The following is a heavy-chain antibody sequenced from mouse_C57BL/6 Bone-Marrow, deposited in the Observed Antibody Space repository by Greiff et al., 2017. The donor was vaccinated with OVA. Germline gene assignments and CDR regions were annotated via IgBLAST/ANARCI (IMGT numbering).Heavy chain of an antibody. D-gene: IGHD3-1*01. CDR1: GFTFSDYG. J-gene: IGHJ4*01. CDR3: ARPLGYYAMDY. V-gene: IGHV5-17*01. Sequence: EVKLVESGGGLVKPGGSLKLSCAASGFTFSDYGMHWVRQAPEKGLEWVAYISSGSSTIYYADKVKGRFTISRDNAKNTLFLQMTSLRSEDTAMYYCARPLGYYAMDYWGQGTSVTVSS. CDR2: ISSGSSTI.